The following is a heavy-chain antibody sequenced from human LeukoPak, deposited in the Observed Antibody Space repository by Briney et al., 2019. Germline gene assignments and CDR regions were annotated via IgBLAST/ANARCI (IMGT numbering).Heavy chain of an antibody. CDR2: INPSGGST. V-gene: IGHV1-46*01. CDR3: AARGVGADPFDY. D-gene: IGHD1-26*01. J-gene: IGHJ4*02. Sequence: ASVKVSCKASGKTFTGYYMHWVRKAPGQGLEWMGIINPSGGSTSYAQKFQGRVTMTRDTSTSTVYMELSSLRSEDTAVYYCAARGVGADPFDYWGQGTLVTVSS. CDR1: GKTFTGYY.